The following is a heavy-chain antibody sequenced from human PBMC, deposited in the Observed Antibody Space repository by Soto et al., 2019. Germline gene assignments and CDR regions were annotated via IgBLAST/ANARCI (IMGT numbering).Heavy chain of an antibody. Sequence: ASVKVSCKVSGYTLTELSMHWVRQAPGKGLEWMGGFDPEDGETIYAQKFQGRVTMTEDTSTDTAYMELSSLRSEDTAVYYCATDVLPVRGVIPYFDYWGQGTLVTVSS. V-gene: IGHV1-24*01. CDR3: ATDVLPVRGVIPYFDY. J-gene: IGHJ4*02. D-gene: IGHD3-10*01. CDR1: GYTLTELS. CDR2: FDPEDGET.